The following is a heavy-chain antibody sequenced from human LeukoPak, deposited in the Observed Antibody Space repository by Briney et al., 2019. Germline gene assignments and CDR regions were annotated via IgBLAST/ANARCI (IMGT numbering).Heavy chain of an antibody. CDR1: NDSISSYC. D-gene: IGHD6-13*01. Sequence: SETLSRTCTVSNDSISSYCCSWVRQPPGKGLEWIGFMCPSGRTDYNPSLNSRITISLNTSKNQLPMELSFLTAADTAVYYCARRRGWKQQLVYFDYWGQGTLATVSS. V-gene: IGHV4-59*08. J-gene: IGHJ4*02. CDR2: MCPSGRT. CDR3: ARRRGWKQQLVYFDY.